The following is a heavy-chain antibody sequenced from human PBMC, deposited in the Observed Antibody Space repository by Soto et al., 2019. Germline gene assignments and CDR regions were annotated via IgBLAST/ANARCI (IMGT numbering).Heavy chain of an antibody. J-gene: IGHJ6*02. CDR3: ARSEDIAVAGDDYYYYYGMDV. V-gene: IGHV3-11*06. CDR1: GFTFSDYY. CDR2: ISSSSSYT. Sequence: GGSLRLSCAASGFTFSDYYMSWIRQAPGKGLEWVSYISSSSSYTNYADSVKGRFTISRDNAKNSLYLQMNSLRAEDTAVYYCARSEDIAVAGDDYYYYYGMDVWGQGTTVTVSS. D-gene: IGHD6-19*01.